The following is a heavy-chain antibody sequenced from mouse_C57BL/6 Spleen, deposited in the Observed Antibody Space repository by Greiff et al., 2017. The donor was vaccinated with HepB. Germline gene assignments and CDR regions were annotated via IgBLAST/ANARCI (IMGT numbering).Heavy chain of an antibody. V-gene: IGHV1-69*01. CDR2: IDPSDSYT. CDR1: GYTFTSYW. J-gene: IGHJ3*01. Sequence: QVQLQQPGAELVMPGASVKLSCKASGYTFTSYWMHWVKQRPGQGLEWIGEIDPSDSYTNYNQKFKGKSTLTVDKSSSTAYMQLSSLTSEDSAVYYGARSGTGIAWFAYWGQGTLVTVSA. CDR3: ARSGTGIAWFAY. D-gene: IGHD4-1*01.